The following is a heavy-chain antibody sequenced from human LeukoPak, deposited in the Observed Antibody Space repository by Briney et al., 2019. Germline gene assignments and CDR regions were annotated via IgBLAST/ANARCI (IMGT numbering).Heavy chain of an antibody. CDR2: MSGSGGSS. Sequence: GGSLRLSCAASGFTFTNYAMNWVRQAPGKGLEWVSAMSGSGGSSSYADSVRGRFTISRDNSNNMLYLQMNSLRAEDTAVYYCAKPLRDAGSFNYPYFDFWGQGTLVTVSS. CDR3: AKPLRDAGSFNYPYFDF. CDR1: GFTFTNYA. J-gene: IGHJ4*02. V-gene: IGHV3-23*01. D-gene: IGHD5-24*01.